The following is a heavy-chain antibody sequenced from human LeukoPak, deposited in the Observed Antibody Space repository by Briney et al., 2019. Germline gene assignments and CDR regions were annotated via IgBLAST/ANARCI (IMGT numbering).Heavy chain of an antibody. J-gene: IGHJ4*02. CDR2: ISGSGGST. D-gene: IGHD5-18*01. CDR1: GFTFSSYS. V-gene: IGHV3-23*01. CDR3: ATTIGGYNYGPSFDY. Sequence: GGSLRLSCAASGFTFSSYSMNWVRQAPGKGLEWVSVISGSGGSTHYADSVKGRFTISRDNSKNTLYLQMNSLRAEDTAVYYCATTIGGYNYGPSFDYWGQGTLVTVSS.